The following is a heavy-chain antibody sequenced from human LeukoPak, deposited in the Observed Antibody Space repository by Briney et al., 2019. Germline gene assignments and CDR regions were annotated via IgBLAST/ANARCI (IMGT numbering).Heavy chain of an antibody. CDR1: GYTFTSYY. Sequence: ASVKVSCKASGYTFTSYYMHWVRQAPGQGLGWMGLINPSGGSTSYAQKFQGRVTMTRDTSTSTVYMELSSLRSEDTAVYYCARAVTTGRDYWGQGTLVTVSS. D-gene: IGHD4-11*01. CDR3: ARAVTTGRDY. V-gene: IGHV1-46*01. CDR2: INPSGGST. J-gene: IGHJ4*02.